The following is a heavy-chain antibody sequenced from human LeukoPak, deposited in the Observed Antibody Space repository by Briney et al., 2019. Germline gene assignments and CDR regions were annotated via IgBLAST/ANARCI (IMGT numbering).Heavy chain of an antibody. J-gene: IGHJ3*02. CDR2: ISSSSSYI. Sequence: GGSLRLSCAASGFTFSSYSMNWVRQAPGKGLEWVSSISSSSSYIYYADSVKGRFTISRDNAKNSLYLQMNSLRAEDTAVYYCARDRSSGPRAGAFDIWGQGTMVTVSS. D-gene: IGHD6-19*01. V-gene: IGHV3-21*01. CDR3: ARDRSSGPRAGAFDI. CDR1: GFTFSSYS.